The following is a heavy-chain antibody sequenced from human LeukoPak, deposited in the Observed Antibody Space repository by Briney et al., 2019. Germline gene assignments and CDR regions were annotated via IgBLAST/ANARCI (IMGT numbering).Heavy chain of an antibody. D-gene: IGHD3-16*01. J-gene: IGHJ5*02. CDR3: ARDQSGNYDYVWGSYPRYDWFDP. V-gene: IGHV1-46*01. Sequence: GASVKVSCKTSGYTFTSYYMHWVRQAPGQGLEWMGIINPSGGSTSYAQKFQGRVTMTRDTSTSTVYMELSSLRSEDTAVYYCARDQSGNYDYVWGSYPRYDWFDPWGQGTLVTVSS. CDR1: GYTFTSYY. CDR2: INPSGGST.